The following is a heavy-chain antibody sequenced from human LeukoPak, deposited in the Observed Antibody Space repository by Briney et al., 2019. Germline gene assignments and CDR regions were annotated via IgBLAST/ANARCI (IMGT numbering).Heavy chain of an antibody. CDR3: ARELLAASYYYYYYYMDV. V-gene: IGHV4-34*01. D-gene: IGHD6-13*01. J-gene: IGHJ6*03. CDR2: INHSGST. CDR1: GGSLSGYY. Sequence: KPSETLSLTCAVSGGSLSGYYWSWIRQPPGKGLEWIGEINHSGSTNYNPSLKSRVTISVDTSKNQFSLKLSSVTAADTAVYYCARELLAASYYYYYYYMDVWGKGTTVTVSS.